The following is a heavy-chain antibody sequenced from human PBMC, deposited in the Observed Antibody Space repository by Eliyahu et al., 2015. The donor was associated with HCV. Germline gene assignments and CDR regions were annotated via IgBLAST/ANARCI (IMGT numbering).Heavy chain of an antibody. Sequence: EVQLVESGGGLIQPGGSLRLSCTASGFTVSSNHMSWVRQAPGKGLEWVSVLYSGGDTHYADSVKGRFTLSRDNSKNTLYLQMNSLRAEDTAVYYCARDRGGYWYFDLWGRGTLVTVSS. CDR1: GFTVSSNH. D-gene: IGHD4-23*01. V-gene: IGHV3-53*01. CDR3: ARDRGGYWYFDL. CDR2: LYSGGDT. J-gene: IGHJ2*01.